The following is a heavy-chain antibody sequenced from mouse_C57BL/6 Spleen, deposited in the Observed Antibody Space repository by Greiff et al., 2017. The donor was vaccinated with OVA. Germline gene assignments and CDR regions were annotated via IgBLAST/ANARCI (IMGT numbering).Heavy chain of an antibody. J-gene: IGHJ2*01. CDR2: IDPSDSET. V-gene: IGHV1-52*01. CDR3: ARGRGLDY. CDR1: GYTFTSYW. Sequence: VQLQQPGAELVRPGSSVKLSCKASGYTFTSYWMPWVKQRPIQGLEWIGNIDPSDSETHYNQKFKDKATLTVDKSSSTAYMQLSSLTSEDSAVYYCARGRGLDYWGQGTTLTVSS.